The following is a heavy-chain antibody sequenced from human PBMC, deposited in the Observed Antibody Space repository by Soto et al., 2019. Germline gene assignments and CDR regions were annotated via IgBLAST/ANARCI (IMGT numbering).Heavy chain of an antibody. D-gene: IGHD4-17*01. CDR3: AGTLDYAGNLPRFDFDI. CDR1: GFTFSSYG. J-gene: IGHJ3*02. Sequence: QVQLVESGGGVVQPGRSLSLSGAASGFTFSSYGMHWVRQAPGKGLEWVAVIWYDGSNKYYADSVKGRFTIARDNSKNTLYLQMHSLRAEATAVSYWAGTLDYAGNLPRFDFDICGQGTMVIFAS. CDR2: IWYDGSNK. V-gene: IGHV3-33*01.